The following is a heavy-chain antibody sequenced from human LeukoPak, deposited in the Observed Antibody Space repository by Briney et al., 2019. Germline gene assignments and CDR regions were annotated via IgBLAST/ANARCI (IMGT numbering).Heavy chain of an antibody. V-gene: IGHV3-23*01. Sequence: GGSLRLSCAASGFTFSSYAMSWVRQAPGKGLEWVSAITGSGDTTYYADSVKGRFTISRDNSKNTLYVEMNTLRAEDTAVYYCAKWGDCDILTGYYVPDFWGQGTLVTVSS. CDR2: ITGSGDTT. CDR3: AKWGDCDILTGYYVPDF. J-gene: IGHJ4*02. D-gene: IGHD3-9*01. CDR1: GFTFSSYA.